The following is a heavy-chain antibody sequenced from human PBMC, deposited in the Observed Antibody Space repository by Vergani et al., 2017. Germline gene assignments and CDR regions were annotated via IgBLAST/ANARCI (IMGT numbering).Heavy chain of an antibody. V-gene: IGHV3-66*01. CDR3: ARDERTDYYYYGMDV. D-gene: IGHD1/OR15-1a*01. Sequence: EVQLVESGGGLVQPGGSLRLSCAASGFTVSSNYMSWVRQAPGKGLEWVSVIYSGGSTYYADSVKGRFTISRDNSKNTLYLQMNSLRAEDTAVYYCARDERTDYYYYGMDVWGQGTTVTVSS. J-gene: IGHJ6*02. CDR1: GFTVSSNY. CDR2: IYSGGST.